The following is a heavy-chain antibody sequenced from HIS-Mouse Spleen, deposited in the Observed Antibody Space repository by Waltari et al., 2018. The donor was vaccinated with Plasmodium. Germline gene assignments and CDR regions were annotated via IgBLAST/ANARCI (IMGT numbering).Heavy chain of an antibody. Sequence: EVQLVESVGGLVQPGGSLRLSCAASGFAFGSYWMSWVRPAPGKGLEWVANIKQDGSEKYYVVSVKGRFTISRDNAKNSLYLQMNSLRAEDTAVYYCASSWYWYFDLWGRGTLVTVSS. CDR1: GFAFGSYW. CDR2: IKQDGSEK. J-gene: IGHJ2*01. V-gene: IGHV3-7*01. CDR3: ASSWYWYFDL. D-gene: IGHD6-13*01.